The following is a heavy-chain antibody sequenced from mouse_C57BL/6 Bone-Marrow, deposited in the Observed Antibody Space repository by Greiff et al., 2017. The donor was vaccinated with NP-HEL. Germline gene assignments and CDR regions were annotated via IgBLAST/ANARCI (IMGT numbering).Heavy chain of an antibody. J-gene: IGHJ4*01. D-gene: IGHD3-2*02. CDR3: ARRAQAGAMDY. Sequence: EVKVEESGGGLVKPGGSLKLSCAASGFTFSDYGMHWVRQAPEKGLEWVAYISSGSSTIYYADTVKGRFPISRDNAKNTLFLQMTSLRSEDTAMYYCARRAQAGAMDYWGQGTSVTVSS. CDR1: GFTFSDYG. CDR2: ISSGSSTI. V-gene: IGHV5-17*01.